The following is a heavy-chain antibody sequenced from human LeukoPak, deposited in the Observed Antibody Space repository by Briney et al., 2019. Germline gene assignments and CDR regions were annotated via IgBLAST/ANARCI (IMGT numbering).Heavy chain of an antibody. Sequence: QPGGSLLLSCAASGFTFSSYAMSWVRQAPGKGLEWVSAISGSGGSTYYADSVKGRFTISRDNSKNTLYLQMNSLRAEDTAVYYCAKANGDYDGYYYYYGMDVWGQGTTVTVSS. V-gene: IGHV3-23*01. CDR2: ISGSGGST. CDR3: AKANGDYDGYYYYYGMDV. D-gene: IGHD4-17*01. CDR1: GFTFSSYA. J-gene: IGHJ6*02.